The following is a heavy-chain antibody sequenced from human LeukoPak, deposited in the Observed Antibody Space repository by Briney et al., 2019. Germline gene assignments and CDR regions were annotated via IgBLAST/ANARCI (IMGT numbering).Heavy chain of an antibody. Sequence: REASVKVSCKASGYTFTSYYMHWVRQAPGQGLEWMGIINPSGGSTSYAQKFQGRVTMTRDMSTSTVYMELSSLRSEDTAVYYCARDVRYLRVLNLFYYYYYYMDVWGKGTTVTVSS. J-gene: IGHJ6*03. D-gene: IGHD3-10*01. V-gene: IGHV1-46*01. CDR3: ARDVRYLRVLNLFYYYYYYMDV. CDR1: GYTFTSYY. CDR2: INPSGGST.